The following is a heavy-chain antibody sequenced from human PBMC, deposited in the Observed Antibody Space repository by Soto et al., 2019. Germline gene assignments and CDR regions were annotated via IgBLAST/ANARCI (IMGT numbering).Heavy chain of an antibody. J-gene: IGHJ4*02. CDR3: ARDSPPSSGNFAY. CDR2: ISYDGSNK. V-gene: IGHV3-30-3*01. CDR1: GFTFSSYA. Sequence: QVQLVESGGGVVQPGRSLRLSCAASGFTFSSYAMHWVRQAPGKGLEWVAVISYDGSNKYYADSVKGRFTISRDNSKNTLYLQMNSLRAEDTAVYYCARDSPPSSGNFAYWGQGTLVTVSS. D-gene: IGHD1-26*01.